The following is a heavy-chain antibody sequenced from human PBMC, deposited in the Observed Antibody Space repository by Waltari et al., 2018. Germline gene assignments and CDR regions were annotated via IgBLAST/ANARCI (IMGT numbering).Heavy chain of an antibody. J-gene: IGHJ5*02. CDR1: GFTFHRHC. V-gene: IGHV3-30*02. CDR3: ARGQGRFDP. D-gene: IGHD3-10*01. CDR2: IRYDGSNK. Sequence: QVQLVDSGGVVVQPGGSLRLSSTASGFTFHRHCLHWVRQAPGKGLEWVAFIRYDGSNKYYADSVKGRFTISRDNSKNTLYLQMNSLRAEDTAVYYCARGQGRFDPWGQGTLVTVSS.